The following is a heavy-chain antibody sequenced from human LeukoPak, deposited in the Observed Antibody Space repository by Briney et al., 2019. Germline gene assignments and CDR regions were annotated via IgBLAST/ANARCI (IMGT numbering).Heavy chain of an antibody. Sequence: GGSLRLSCAASGFTFSDYYMSWIRQAPGKGLEWVSYISSSGSTIYYADSVKGRFTISRDNAKNSLYLRMNSLRAEDTAVYYCARDLSSGWYPYYYYGMDVWGQGTTVTVSS. V-gene: IGHV3-11*01. CDR1: GFTFSDYY. CDR2: ISSSGSTI. CDR3: ARDLSSGWYPYYYYGMDV. J-gene: IGHJ6*02. D-gene: IGHD6-19*01.